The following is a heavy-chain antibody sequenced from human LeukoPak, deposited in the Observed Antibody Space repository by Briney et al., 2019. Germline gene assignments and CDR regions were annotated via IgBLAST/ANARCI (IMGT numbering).Heavy chain of an antibody. D-gene: IGHD5-18*01. CDR3: ASLDAAKQPLANH. CDR2: IREERGQE. CDR1: GLTVSNHW. Sequence: GGSLRLSCVASGLTVSNHWMSWVRQAPGKGLEWVANIREERGQEYYVDSVKGRFTISKNSAKNSLYLQMNTLRVEDTAMYYCASLDAAKQPLANHWGQGTLVTVSS. V-gene: IGHV3-7*03. J-gene: IGHJ5*02.